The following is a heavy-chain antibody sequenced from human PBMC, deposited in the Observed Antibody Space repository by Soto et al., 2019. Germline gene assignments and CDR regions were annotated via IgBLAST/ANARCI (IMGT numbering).Heavy chain of an antibody. CDR2: ISYDGSNK. CDR3: ARDTQGEQQLVLDY. D-gene: IGHD6-13*01. CDR1: GFTFSSYA. J-gene: IGHJ4*02. V-gene: IGHV3-30-3*01. Sequence: QVQLVESGGGVVQPGRSLRLSCAASGFTFSSYAMHWVRQAPGKGLEWVAVISYDGSNKYYADSVKGRFTIARDNSKNPLYRQMNSLGAEDTSVYYCARDTQGEQQLVLDYWGQGTLVTVSA.